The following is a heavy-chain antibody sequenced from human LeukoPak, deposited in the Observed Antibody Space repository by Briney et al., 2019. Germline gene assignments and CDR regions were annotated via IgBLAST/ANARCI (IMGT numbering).Heavy chain of an antibody. Sequence: TGGSLRLSCAASGFTFRSYAMSWVRQAPGKGLEWVSAISGSGGSPYYADSVKGRFTISRDNSKNTLYLQMNSLGGEDTAIYYCARGSSGSYYNSRFDYWGQGGLVTASS. J-gene: IGHJ4*02. CDR3: ARGSSGSYYNSRFDY. CDR2: ISGSGGSP. CDR1: GFTFRSYA. V-gene: IGHV3-23*01. D-gene: IGHD3-10*01.